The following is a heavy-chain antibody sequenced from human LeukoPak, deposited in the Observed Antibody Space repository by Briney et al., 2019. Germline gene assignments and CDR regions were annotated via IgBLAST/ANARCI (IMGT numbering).Heavy chain of an antibody. CDR1: GGSFSGYY. CDR3: ARGPYCSGGSCYQTISYYFDY. V-gene: IGHV4-34*01. D-gene: IGHD2-15*01. Sequence: PSETLSLTCAVYGGSFSGYYWSWIRQPPGKGLEWIGEINHSGSTNYNPSLKSRVTISVDTSKNQFSLELSSVTAADTAVYYCARGPYCSGGSCYQTISYYFDYWGQGTLVTVSS. J-gene: IGHJ4*02. CDR2: INHSGST.